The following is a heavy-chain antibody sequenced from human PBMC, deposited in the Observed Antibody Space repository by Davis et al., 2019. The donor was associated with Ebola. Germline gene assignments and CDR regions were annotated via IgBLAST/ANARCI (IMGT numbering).Heavy chain of an antibody. CDR3: ARDPSSSYHFDY. J-gene: IGHJ4*02. CDR2: INAGNGNT. D-gene: IGHD6-13*01. CDR1: GYTFINYA. V-gene: IGHV1-3*01. Sequence: ASVKVSCKASGYTFINYAIHWVRQAPGQRLEWMGWINAGNGNTKYSQKFQGRVTITRDTSASTAYMELSSLRSEDTAVYYCARDPSSSYHFDYWGQGTLVTVSS.